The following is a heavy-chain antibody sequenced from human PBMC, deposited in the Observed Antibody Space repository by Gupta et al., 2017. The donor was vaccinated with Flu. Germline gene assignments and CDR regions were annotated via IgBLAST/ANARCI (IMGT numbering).Heavy chain of an antibody. J-gene: IGHJ6*02. V-gene: IGHV3-7*01. CDR3: ARDRREYSGNWDYSFYHGMDV. CDR2: IRVHGSEK. CDR1: GFTFSNYW. Sequence: DVQLVESGGGLVQPGGSLRLSCAASGFTFSNYWMTWVRQAPGKGLEWVANIRVHGSEKTYVDSVRGRFAISRDDAKNSLYLEMNSLSVEDTGIYYCARDRREYSGNWDYSFYHGMDVWGQGTTVTVSS. D-gene: IGHD5-12*01.